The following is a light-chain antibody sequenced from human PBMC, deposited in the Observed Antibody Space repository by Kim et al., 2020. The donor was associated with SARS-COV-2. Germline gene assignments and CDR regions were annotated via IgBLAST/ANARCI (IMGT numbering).Light chain of an antibody. Sequence: VSPGERAPLSCRASQSVGSNLAWYQQKPGQAPRLLIFGASGRATGITARFSGSGSGTEFTLTISSLQSEDFAVYYCQQYNDWPQTFGQGTKVDIK. V-gene: IGKV3-15*01. CDR1: QSVGSN. J-gene: IGKJ1*01. CDR3: QQYNDWPQT. CDR2: GAS.